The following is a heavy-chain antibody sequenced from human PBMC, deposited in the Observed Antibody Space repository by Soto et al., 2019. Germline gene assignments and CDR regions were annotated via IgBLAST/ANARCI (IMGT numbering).Heavy chain of an antibody. Sequence: QVQLVQSGGGVVQTGNSLRLSCTVSGLTFSSSSVHWVRQAPGKGLEWVAVISENGDRQYSTDSVRGRFLVSRDTFNNTIYLQMNSLRPEDTGEYFCARRLAPSVSALGYWEQGALVTVSS. J-gene: IGHJ4*02. CDR3: ARRLAPSVSALGY. V-gene: IGHV3-30-3*01. CDR1: GLTFSSSS. CDR2: ISENGDRQ. D-gene: IGHD1-26*01.